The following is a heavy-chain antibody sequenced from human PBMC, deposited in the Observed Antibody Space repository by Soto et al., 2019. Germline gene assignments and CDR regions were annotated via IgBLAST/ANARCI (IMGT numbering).Heavy chain of an antibody. CDR2: NYWDDDK. V-gene: IGHV2-5*02. CDR3: AHVYWAASGTRYYFDH. D-gene: IGHD6-13*01. J-gene: IGHJ4*02. CDR1: GFSFSTGAVG. Sequence: QITLTESGPTLVKPTQTLTLTCTFSGFSFSTGAVGVGWIRQPPGKALEFLALNYWDDDKRYRPSLKNKITITQDTSRTQVVLTMTDLDPEDTATYYCAHVYWAASGTRYYFDHWGQGTLVTVSS.